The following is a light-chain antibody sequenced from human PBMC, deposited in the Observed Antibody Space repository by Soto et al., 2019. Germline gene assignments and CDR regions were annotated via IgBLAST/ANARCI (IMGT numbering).Light chain of an antibody. J-gene: IGKJ1*01. CDR1: ETVSSN. Sequence: EIVVTQSPATLSVSPGERATLSCRASETVSSNLAWYQQKLGQAPRLLIYGASTRATGIPARFSGSGSGTDFTLTISSLQAEDVAVYYCQQYYSTPRTFGQGTKVDIK. V-gene: IGKV3-15*01. CDR2: GAS. CDR3: QQYYSTPRT.